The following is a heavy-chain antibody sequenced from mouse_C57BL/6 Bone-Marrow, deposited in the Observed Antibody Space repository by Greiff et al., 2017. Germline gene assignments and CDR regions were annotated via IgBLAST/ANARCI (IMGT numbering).Heavy chain of an antibody. Sequence: KLVESGGGLVKPGGSLKLSCAASGFTFSSYAMSWVRQTPEKRLEWVATISDGGSYTYYPDNVKGRFTISRDNAKNNLYLQMSHLKSEDTAMYYCARGYYDDYWGQGTTLTVSS. V-gene: IGHV5-4*03. D-gene: IGHD2-4*01. CDR1: GFTFSSYA. CDR3: ARGYYDDY. J-gene: IGHJ2*01. CDR2: ISDGGSYT.